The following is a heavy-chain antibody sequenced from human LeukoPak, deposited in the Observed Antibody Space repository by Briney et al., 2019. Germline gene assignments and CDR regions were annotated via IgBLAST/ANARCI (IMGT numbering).Heavy chain of an antibody. V-gene: IGHV4-4*07. CDR1: GGSISSYY. D-gene: IGHD2-21*02. J-gene: IGHJ4*02. Sequence: SETLSLTCTVSGGSISSYYWSWIRQPAGKGLEWIGRIYTSGSTNYNPSLKSRVTMSVDTSKNQFSLKLSSVTAADTAVYYCARGGEPEAYCGGDCYSFDYWGQGTLVTVSS. CDR2: IYTSGST. CDR3: ARGGEPEAYCGGDCYSFDY.